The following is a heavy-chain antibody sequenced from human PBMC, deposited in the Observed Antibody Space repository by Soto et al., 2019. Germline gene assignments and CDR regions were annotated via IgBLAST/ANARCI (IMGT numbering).Heavy chain of an antibody. V-gene: IGHV1-69*11. CDR3: ARWPQPRYTADPYAVDV. D-gene: IGHD3-16*02. Sequence: QVHLVQSGTEVKKPGSSVKVSCKASGGTFSSSGFSWVRHAPGQGLEWMGMIVPSLDTTNYAQKFQARVTIAADEVKSTAYMELRSLRSDDTAVYYCARWPQPRYTADPYAVDVWGPGTRVIVAS. CDR2: IVPSLDTT. J-gene: IGHJ6*02. CDR1: GGTFSSSG.